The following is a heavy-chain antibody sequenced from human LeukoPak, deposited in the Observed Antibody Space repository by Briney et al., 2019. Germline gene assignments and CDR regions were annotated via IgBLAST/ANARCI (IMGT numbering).Heavy chain of an antibody. J-gene: IGHJ1*01. CDR2: IKSKTDGGTT. V-gene: IGHV3-15*01. Sequence: GGSLRLSCAASGFTLSNAWMSWVRQAPGKGLEWVGRIKSKTDGGTTDYAAPVKGRFTISRDDSKNTLYLQMNSLKTEDTAVYYCTTDPSSSWYGEYFQHWGQGTLVTVSS. D-gene: IGHD6-13*01. CDR1: GFTLSNAW. CDR3: TTDPSSSWYGEYFQH.